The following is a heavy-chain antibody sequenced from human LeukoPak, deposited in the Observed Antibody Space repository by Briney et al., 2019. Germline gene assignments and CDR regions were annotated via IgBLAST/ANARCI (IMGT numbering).Heavy chain of an antibody. CDR2: IRYDSTTK. CDR3: TKDRSQAPHWYFDL. Sequence: GGSLRLSCAASGFTFSNYGVDWVRQAPGKGLDGVAFIRYDSTTKYYADSVKGRFTISRDNSKTTLYLQMNSLRVEDTAVYYCTKDRSQAPHWYFDLWGRGTLVTVSS. V-gene: IGHV3-30*02. J-gene: IGHJ2*01. D-gene: IGHD2-15*01. CDR1: GFTFSNYG.